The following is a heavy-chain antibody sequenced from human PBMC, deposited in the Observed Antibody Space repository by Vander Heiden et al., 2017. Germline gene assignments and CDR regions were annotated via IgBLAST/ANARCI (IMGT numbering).Heavy chain of an antibody. V-gene: IGHV4-34*01. J-gene: IGHJ5*02. CDR3: ARGGRYSWFDP. CDR1: GGSFSDYY. Sequence: QVQLQEWGAGLLKPSETLSLTCAAYGGSFSDYYWSWIRQPPGKGLEWIGESDHSGSTNDNPSLKSRITISVDTSKNQFSLKLRSVTAADTAVYFCARGGRYSWFDPWGQGTLVTVSS. CDR2: SDHSGST.